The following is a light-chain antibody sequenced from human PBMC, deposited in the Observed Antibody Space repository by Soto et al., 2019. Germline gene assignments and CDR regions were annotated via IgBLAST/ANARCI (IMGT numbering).Light chain of an antibody. CDR3: QQYGSSPRT. V-gene: IGKV3-20*01. CDR1: QSVSSSY. J-gene: IGKJ1*01. CDR2: GAS. Sequence: EIVLTQSTATMSLSPRERDTISCSASQSVSSSYLAWYQQKPGQAPRLLIYGASSRATGIPDRFSGSGSGTDFPPTVTTLEPEDFAVYYCQQYGSSPRTFGLGTKVDI.